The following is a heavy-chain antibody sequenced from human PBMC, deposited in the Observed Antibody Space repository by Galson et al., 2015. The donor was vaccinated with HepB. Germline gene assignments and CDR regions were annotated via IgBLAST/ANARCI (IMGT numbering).Heavy chain of an antibody. V-gene: IGHV1-69*10. CDR2: IMPSFGVP. Sequence: SVKVSCKASGDTLRSYTLTWVRQAPGQGLEWMGGIMPSFGVPSYAPRFQDRVTITADKSTKTAYMELSGLTSEDTAVYYCARDDPYCSGASCYFGYWGQGTLVTVSS. CDR3: ARDDPYCSGASCYFGY. CDR1: GDTLRSYT. D-gene: IGHD2-15*01. J-gene: IGHJ4*02.